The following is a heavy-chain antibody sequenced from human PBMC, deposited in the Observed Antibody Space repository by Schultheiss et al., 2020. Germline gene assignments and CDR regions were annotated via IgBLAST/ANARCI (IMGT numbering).Heavy chain of an antibody. CDR2: IYHSGST. CDR3: ARNDFWSGALGYYYMDV. V-gene: IGHV4-34*01. Sequence: SQTLSLTCAVYGGSFSGYYWSWIRQPPGKGLEWIGSIYHSGSTYYNPSLKSRVTISVDTSKNQFSLKLSSVTAADTAVYYCARNDFWSGALGYYYMDVWGKGTTVTVSS. CDR1: GGSFSGYY. J-gene: IGHJ6*03. D-gene: IGHD3-3*01.